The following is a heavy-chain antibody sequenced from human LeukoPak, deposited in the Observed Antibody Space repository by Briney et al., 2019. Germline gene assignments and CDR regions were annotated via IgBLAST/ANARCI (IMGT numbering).Heavy chain of an antibody. CDR2: ISYDGSNK. Sequence: GGSLRLSCAASGFPFSSYSMHWVRQAPGKGLEWVAVISYDGSNKYYADSVKGRFTISRDNSKNTLYLKMNSLRAEDTAVYYCARSPRYCSSTSCYDSAELYYYMDVWGKGTTVTVSS. D-gene: IGHD2-2*01. J-gene: IGHJ6*03. CDR1: GFPFSSYS. V-gene: IGHV3-30*04. CDR3: ARSPRYCSSTSCYDSAELYYYMDV.